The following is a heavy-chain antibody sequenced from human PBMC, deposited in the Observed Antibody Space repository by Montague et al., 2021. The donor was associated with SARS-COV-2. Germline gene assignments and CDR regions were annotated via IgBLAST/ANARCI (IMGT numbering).Heavy chain of an antibody. D-gene: IGHD3-9*01. Sequence: SLRLSCAASGFTFSRYWTRWVRQAPGKGLEWLACINEDGSEKYYADSVKGRFTISRDNAKNSLYLQMSSLRAEDTAVYYCARDVVNLGYFDWSASSNWFDLGGQGTLVTVSS. CDR3: ARDVVNLGYFDWSASSNWFDL. CDR2: INEDGSEK. J-gene: IGHJ5*02. V-gene: IGHV3-7*03. CDR1: GFTFSRYW.